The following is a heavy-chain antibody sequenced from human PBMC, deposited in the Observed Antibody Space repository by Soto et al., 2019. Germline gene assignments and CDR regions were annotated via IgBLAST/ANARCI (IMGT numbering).Heavy chain of an antibody. CDR3: ARDTAFVASGLFDP. CDR1: GFTFSDYY. CDR2: ISDSGTSI. Sequence: GGSLRLSCVASGFTFSDYYMTWIRQAPGKGLEWVSHISDSGTSIYYADTVKGRSTISRDNTNKSLYLHMNSLRVEDTAVYYCARDTAFVASGLFDPWGQGTLVTVSS. V-gene: IGHV3-11*01. D-gene: IGHD2-15*01. J-gene: IGHJ5*02.